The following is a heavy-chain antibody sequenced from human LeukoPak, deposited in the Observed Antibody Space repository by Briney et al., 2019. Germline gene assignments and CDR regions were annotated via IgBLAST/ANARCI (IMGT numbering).Heavy chain of an antibody. D-gene: IGHD3-10*01. Sequence: SDTLSPTCTVSGGAISGYYWSWIRQPAGKGLEWLGRVYSSGSTKYNPSLESRVTMSVDTSKNQFSLKLNFVTAADTAVYYCARDQRFYGSPNWFDPWGQGSLVTVSS. CDR2: VYSSGST. V-gene: IGHV4-4*07. CDR1: GGAISGYY. J-gene: IGHJ5*02. CDR3: ARDQRFYGSPNWFDP.